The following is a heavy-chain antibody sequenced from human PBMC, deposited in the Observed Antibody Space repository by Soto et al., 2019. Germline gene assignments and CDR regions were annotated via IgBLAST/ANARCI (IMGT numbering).Heavy chain of an antibody. D-gene: IGHD5-18*01. CDR1: GFTFSSYA. J-gene: IGHJ6*02. CDR3: ARFRGYGDYYGMDV. V-gene: IGHV3-30-3*01. CDR2: ISYDGSNK. Sequence: QVQLVESGGGVVQPGRSLRLSCAASGFTFSSYAMHWVRQAPGKGLEWVAVISYDGSNKYYADSVKGRFTISRENSKNTLYLQMNSLRAEDTAVYYCARFRGYGDYYGMDVWGQGTTVTVSS.